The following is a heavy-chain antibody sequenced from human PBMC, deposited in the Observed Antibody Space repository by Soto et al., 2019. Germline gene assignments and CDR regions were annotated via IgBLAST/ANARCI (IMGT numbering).Heavy chain of an antibody. V-gene: IGHV1-3*01. CDR3: AREEPTTYSSGWYNWFDP. Sequence: QVPLVQSGAEVKKPGASVKVSCKASGYTFTSYAMHWVRQAPGQRLEWMGWINAGNGNTKYSQKFQGRVTITRDTSASTAYMELSSLRSEDTAVYYCAREEPTTYSSGWYNWFDPWGQGTLVTVSS. J-gene: IGHJ5*02. CDR2: INAGNGNT. D-gene: IGHD6-19*01. CDR1: GYTFTSYA.